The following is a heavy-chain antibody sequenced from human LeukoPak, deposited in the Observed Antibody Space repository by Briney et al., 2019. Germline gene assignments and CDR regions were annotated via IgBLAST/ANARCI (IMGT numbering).Heavy chain of an antibody. J-gene: IGHJ6*03. CDR2: IKQDGSEK. Sequence: PGGSLRLSCAASGFTFGNYAMNWVRQAPGKGLEWVANIKQDGSEKYYVDSVKGRFTISRDNAKNSLYLQMNSLRAEDTAVYYCASGYKNYYMDVWGKGTTVTVSS. CDR1: GFTFGNYA. D-gene: IGHD5-18*01. V-gene: IGHV3-7*01. CDR3: ASGYKNYYMDV.